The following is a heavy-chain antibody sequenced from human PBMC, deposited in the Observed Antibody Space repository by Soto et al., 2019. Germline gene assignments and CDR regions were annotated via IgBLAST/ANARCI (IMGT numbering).Heavy chain of an antibody. D-gene: IGHD3-16*02. V-gene: IGHV4-59*01. CDR2: IYYSGST. J-gene: IGHJ3*02. Sequence: SETLSLTCTVSGGSISSYYWSWIRQPPGKGLEWIGYIYYSGSTNYNPSLKSRVTISVDTSKNQFSLKLSSVTAADTAVYYCARDLLITFGGVIAGLDAFDIWGQGTMVTVSS. CDR1: GGSISSYY. CDR3: ARDLLITFGGVIAGLDAFDI.